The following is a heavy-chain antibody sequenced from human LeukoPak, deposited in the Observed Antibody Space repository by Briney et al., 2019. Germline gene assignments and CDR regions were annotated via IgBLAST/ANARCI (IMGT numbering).Heavy chain of an antibody. V-gene: IGHV3-30*04. CDR1: GFTFNIYA. CDR2: ISYDESDK. J-gene: IGHJ6*03. D-gene: IGHD1-1*01. CDR3: ARVLEYYYYYYMDV. Sequence: GGSLRLSCAASGFTFNIYAMHWVRQAPGKGLEWVAVISYDESDKYYADSVKGRFTISRDNSKNTLYLQMNSLRAEDTAVYYCARVLEYYYYYYMDVWGKGTTVTVSS.